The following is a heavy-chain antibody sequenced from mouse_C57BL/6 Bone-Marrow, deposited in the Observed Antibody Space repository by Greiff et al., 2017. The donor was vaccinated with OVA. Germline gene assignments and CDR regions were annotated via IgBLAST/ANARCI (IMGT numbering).Heavy chain of an antibody. CDR1: GFTFSSYG. J-gene: IGHJ3*01. D-gene: IGHD2-4*01. Sequence: EVKLMESGGDFVKPGGSLKLSCAASGFTFSSYGMSWVRQTPDKRLEWVATISSGGSYTYYPDSVKGRVTISRDNATNTLYLQMSSLKSEDTAMYYCARQGLRSFAYWGQGTLVTVSA. CDR2: ISSGGSYT. CDR3: ARQGLRSFAY. V-gene: IGHV5-6*01.